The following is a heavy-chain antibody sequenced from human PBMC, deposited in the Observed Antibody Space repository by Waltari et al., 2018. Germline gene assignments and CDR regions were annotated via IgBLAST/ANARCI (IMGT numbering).Heavy chain of an antibody. CDR3: AREVVPAAKIVVNWFDP. D-gene: IGHD2-2*01. CDR1: GYSFTNYA. CDR2: ITTNTENP. V-gene: IGHV7-4-1*02. Sequence: QVQLVQSGSEGKKPGASVKVSCKAYGYSFTNYAINWVRQAPGQGLELLGWITTNTENPTYTQGFTRRFVFSLDTSVSTAYLQINDLKAEDTAIYYCAREVVPAAKIVVNWFDPWGQGTQVTVSS. J-gene: IGHJ5*02.